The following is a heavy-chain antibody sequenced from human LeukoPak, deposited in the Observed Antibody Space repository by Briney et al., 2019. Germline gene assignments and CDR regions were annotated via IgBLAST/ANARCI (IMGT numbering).Heavy chain of an antibody. J-gene: IGHJ2*01. V-gene: IGHV2-5*01. CDR1: GFSLSTSGVG. CDR3: AHRRANWEPRHWYFDL. D-gene: IGHD7-27*01. CDR2: IYWNDDK. Sequence: ESGPTLVKPTQTLTLTCTFSGFSLSTSGVGVGWIRQPPGKALEWLALIYWNDDKRYSPFLKSRLTITKDTSKNQVVLTMTNMDPVDTATYYCAHRRANWEPRHWYFDLWGRGTLVTVSS.